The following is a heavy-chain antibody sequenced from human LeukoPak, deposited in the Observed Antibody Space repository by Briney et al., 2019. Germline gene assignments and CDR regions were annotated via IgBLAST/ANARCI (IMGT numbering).Heavy chain of an antibody. CDR1: GYTFTSYY. V-gene: IGHV1-46*01. J-gene: IGHJ6*02. CDR3: AREYCSSTSCYRDYYYYYGMDV. CDR2: IHPSGGST. Sequence: ASVKVSCKSSGYTFTSYYMHWVRQAPGQGLVWMGIIHPSGGSTSYAQKFQGRVTMTRDTSTSTVYMELSSLRSEDTAVYYCAREYCSSTSCYRDYYYYYGMDVWGQGTTVTVSS. D-gene: IGHD2-2*02.